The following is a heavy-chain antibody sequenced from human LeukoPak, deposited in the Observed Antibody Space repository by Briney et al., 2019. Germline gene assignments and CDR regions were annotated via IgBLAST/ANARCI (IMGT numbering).Heavy chain of an antibody. D-gene: IGHD5-12*01. CDR1: AFIFSDYY. Sequence: PGGSLRLSCAASAFIFSDYYMSWVRQAPGKGLEWVSYMSGTGGTIYYADSVRGRFTISRDNAKSSLYLQMNSLRAEDTAVYYCANSGYYRNAFDIWGLGTMVAVSS. V-gene: IGHV3-11*01. CDR2: MSGTGGTI. CDR3: ANSGYYRNAFDI. J-gene: IGHJ3*02.